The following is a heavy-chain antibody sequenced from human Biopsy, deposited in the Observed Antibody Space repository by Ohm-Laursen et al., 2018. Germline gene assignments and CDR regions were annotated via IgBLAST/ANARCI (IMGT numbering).Heavy chain of an antibody. J-gene: IGHJ4*02. CDR2: INPSGGST. CDR3: ARAVAGTGGVFDS. V-gene: IGHV1-46*01. Sequence: ASVKVSCKTSGYIFTSYYIHWVRQAPGQVLEWMASINPSGGSTTYAQRFQGRLIMTRDTSTSSIYMELSSLRSEDTAIYFCARAVAGTGGVFDSWGQGTLVTVSS. D-gene: IGHD6-19*01. CDR1: GYIFTSYY.